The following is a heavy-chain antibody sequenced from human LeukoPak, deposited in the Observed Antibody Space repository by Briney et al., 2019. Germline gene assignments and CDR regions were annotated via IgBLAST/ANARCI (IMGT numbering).Heavy chain of an antibody. Sequence: PSETLSLTCTVSGGSISSYYWGWIRQPPGKGLEWIGSIYYSGSTYYNPSLKSRVTISVDTSKNQFSLKLSSVTAADTAVYYCARLHDYYYYGMDVWGQGTTVTVSS. V-gene: IGHV4-39*01. CDR3: ARLHDYYYYGMDV. CDR2: IYYSGST. CDR1: GGSISSYY. J-gene: IGHJ6*02.